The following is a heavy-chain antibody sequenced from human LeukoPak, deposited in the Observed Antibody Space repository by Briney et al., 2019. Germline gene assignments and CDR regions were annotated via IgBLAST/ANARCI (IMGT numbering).Heavy chain of an antibody. Sequence: GGSLRLSCAASGFTFSSYSMNWVRQAPGKGLEWVSSISSSSSYIYYADSVKGRFTISRDNSKNTLYLQMNSLRAEDTAVYYCASVGAARPLYFDYWGQGTLVTVSS. J-gene: IGHJ4*02. D-gene: IGHD6-6*01. CDR3: ASVGAARPLYFDY. V-gene: IGHV3-21*01. CDR1: GFTFSSYS. CDR2: ISSSSSYI.